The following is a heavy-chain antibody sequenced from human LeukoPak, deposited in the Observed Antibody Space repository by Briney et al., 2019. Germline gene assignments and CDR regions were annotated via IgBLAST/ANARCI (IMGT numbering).Heavy chain of an antibody. Sequence: ASVKVSCKASGYTFTSYDINWVRQATGQGLEWMGWMNPNSGNTGYAQKFQGRVTMTRNTSISTAYMELSSLRSEDTAVYYFARVLGGATDFDYWGQGTLVTVSS. CDR2: MNPNSGNT. CDR1: GYTFTSYD. V-gene: IGHV1-8*01. D-gene: IGHD1-26*01. J-gene: IGHJ4*02. CDR3: ARVLGGATDFDY.